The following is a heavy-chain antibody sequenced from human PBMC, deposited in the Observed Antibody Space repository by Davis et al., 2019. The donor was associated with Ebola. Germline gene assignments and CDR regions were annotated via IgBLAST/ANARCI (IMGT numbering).Heavy chain of an antibody. Sequence: GESLKISCQGSGYSFPDFWVAWVRQLPGKGLEWMAIIYPGDSETIYSPSFQGQVTISADKSINTAYLQWSSLKASHTAMYYCARLSLRASPFHSWGQGTLVTVS. CDR2: IYPGDSET. V-gene: IGHV5-51*01. J-gene: IGHJ5*01. CDR3: ARLSLRASPFHS. CDR1: GYSFPDFW.